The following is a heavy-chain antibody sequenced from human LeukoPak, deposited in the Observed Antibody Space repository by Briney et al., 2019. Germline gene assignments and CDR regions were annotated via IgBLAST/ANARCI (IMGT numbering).Heavy chain of an antibody. CDR2: IYYSGST. V-gene: IGHV4-59*12. Sequence: SETLSLTCTVSGGSISSYYWSWIRQPPGKGLEWIGYIYYSGSTYYNPSLKSRVTISVDTSKNQFSLKLSSVTAADTAVYYCARETRETGSFDYWGQGTLVTVSS. J-gene: IGHJ4*02. D-gene: IGHD1-1*01. CDR3: ARETRETGSFDY. CDR1: GGSISSYY.